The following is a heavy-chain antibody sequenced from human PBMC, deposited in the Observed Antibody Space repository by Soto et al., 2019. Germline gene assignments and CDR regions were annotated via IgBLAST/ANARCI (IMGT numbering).Heavy chain of an antibody. J-gene: IGHJ5*02. CDR2: MLYDGTNI. CDR1: GFSFSTFG. D-gene: IGHD1-1*01. Sequence: QVQLVESGGGVFQPGRSLRLSCEASGFSFSTFGMHWFRQAPGKGLEWLAGMLYDGTNIHYADSVKGRFTISRDSSKNTGYLEMNNLRAEDTAVYFCAKDDGTGSWGQGTLVTVSS. CDR3: AKDDGTGS. V-gene: IGHV3-30*18.